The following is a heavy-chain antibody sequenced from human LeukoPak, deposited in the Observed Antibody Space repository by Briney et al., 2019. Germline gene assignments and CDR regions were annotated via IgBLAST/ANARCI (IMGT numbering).Heavy chain of an antibody. Sequence: GASAKVSCKASGDIFSTYYVQWVRQAPGQGLEWIGMINPHGGTTSYAQKFQDRVTMTRDTSTSTVYMQLSSLRFEDTAVYYCARGGVRDTSGWSNWYLDLWGRGTLVTVSS. J-gene: IGHJ2*01. CDR1: GDIFSTYY. D-gene: IGHD3-3*01. CDR3: ARGGVRDTSGWSNWYLDL. CDR2: INPHGGTT. V-gene: IGHV1-46*01.